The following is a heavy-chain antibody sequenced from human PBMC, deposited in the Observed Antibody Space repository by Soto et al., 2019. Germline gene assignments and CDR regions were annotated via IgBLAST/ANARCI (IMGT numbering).Heavy chain of an antibody. D-gene: IGHD2-2*01. CDR1: GGSISVGVYY. CDR3: ARIGNPDASLYFDY. J-gene: IGHJ4*02. CDR2: TYHTGST. V-gene: IGHV4-31*03. Sequence: QVQLQESGPGLVQPSQTLSLTCTVSGGSISVGVYYWNWIRQLPGKGPEWIGYTYHTGSTYYNPSLESRVTISVDPSKNQFSLRLSSVTAADTAVYYCARIGNPDASLYFDYWGQGTLVTVSS.